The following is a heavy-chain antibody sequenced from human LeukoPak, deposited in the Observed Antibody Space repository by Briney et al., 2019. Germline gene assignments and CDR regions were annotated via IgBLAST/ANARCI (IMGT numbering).Heavy chain of an antibody. V-gene: IGHV3-48*01. J-gene: IGHJ4*02. CDR2: IDSSSSTI. CDR3: VRDRGISFYFDY. CDR1: GFPFITYN. Sequence: GGSLRLSRAVSGFPFITYNMNWVRQAPGKGLEWVSYIDSSSSTIYYADSVKGRFTVSRDNAKNSLDLQMNSLRADDTAVYYCVRDRGISFYFDYWGQGTLVTVSS. D-gene: IGHD3-16*02.